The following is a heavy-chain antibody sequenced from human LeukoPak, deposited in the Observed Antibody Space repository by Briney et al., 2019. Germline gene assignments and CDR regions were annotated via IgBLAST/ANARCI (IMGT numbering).Heavy chain of an antibody. CDR2: IIPIFGTA. CDR1: GGTFSSYA. V-gene: IGHV1-69*13. D-gene: IGHD2-2*01. J-gene: IGHJ4*02. CDR3: ARVPLFQGYCSSTSCYQLFDY. Sequence: LVKVSCKASGGTFSSYAISWVRQAPGQGLEWMGGIIPIFGTANYAQKFQGRVTITADESTSTAYMELSSLRSEDTAVYYCARVPLFQGYCSSTSCYQLFDYWGQGTLVTVSS.